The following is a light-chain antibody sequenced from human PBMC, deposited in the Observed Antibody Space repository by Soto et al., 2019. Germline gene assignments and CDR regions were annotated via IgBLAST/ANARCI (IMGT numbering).Light chain of an antibody. V-gene: IGKV3-11*01. CDR1: QSVTIY. CDR3: LQDFSYPRT. Sequence: EIILTQSPDTLALSPVEIATLSCRSSQSVTIYLAWYQPTPGQAPRLLIYDASNRATGIPARFSGSGYGTDFTLTISSLEPEDSATYYCLQDFSYPRTCGQGTKGDI. J-gene: IGKJ1*01. CDR2: DAS.